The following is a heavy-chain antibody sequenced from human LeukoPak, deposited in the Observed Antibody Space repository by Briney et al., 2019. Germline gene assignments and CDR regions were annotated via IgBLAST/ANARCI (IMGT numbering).Heavy chain of an antibody. CDR2: ISGSGTGT. Sequence: GGSLRLSCAGSGFTFNTYAMSWVRQAPGKGLEWVATISGSGTGTYYADSVKGRFTISRDNSKNTLYLQMNSLRAEDTAVYYCAKRGSCSTSSCYFDYWGQGTLVTVSS. CDR1: GFTFNTYA. D-gene: IGHD2-2*01. V-gene: IGHV3-23*01. CDR3: AKRGSCSTSSCYFDY. J-gene: IGHJ4*02.